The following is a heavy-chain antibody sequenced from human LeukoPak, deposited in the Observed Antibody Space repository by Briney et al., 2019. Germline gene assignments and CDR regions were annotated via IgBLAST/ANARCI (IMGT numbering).Heavy chain of an antibody. V-gene: IGHV3-21*01. CDR2: ISSSCSYI. CDR1: GFTFSSYS. Sequence: PGGSLRLSCAASGFTFSSYSMNWVRQAPGKGLEWVSSISSSCSYIYYADSVKGRFTISRDNAKNSLYLQMNSLRAEDTAVYYCASLGIAAAGRDYFDYWGQGTLVTVSS. J-gene: IGHJ4*02. D-gene: IGHD6-13*01. CDR3: ASLGIAAAGRDYFDY.